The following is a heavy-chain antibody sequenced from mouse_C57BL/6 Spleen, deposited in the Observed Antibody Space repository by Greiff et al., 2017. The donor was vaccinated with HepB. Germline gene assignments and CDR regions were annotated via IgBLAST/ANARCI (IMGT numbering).Heavy chain of an antibody. CDR1: GYTFTSYW. D-gene: IGHD3-2*02. CDR3: ARRDSGYFDY. V-gene: IGHV1-55*01. Sequence: QVHVKQPGAELVKPGASVKMSCKASGYTFTSYWITWVKQRPGQGLEWIGDIYPGSGSTNYNEKFKSKATLTVDTSSSTAYMQLSSLTSEDSAVYYCARRDSGYFDYWGQGTTLTVSS. CDR2: IYPGSGST. J-gene: IGHJ2*01.